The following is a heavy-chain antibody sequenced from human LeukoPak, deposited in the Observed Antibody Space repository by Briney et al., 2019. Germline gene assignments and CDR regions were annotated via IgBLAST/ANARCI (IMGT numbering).Heavy chain of an antibody. CDR2: IYYGGST. CDR1: GGSISSYY. J-gene: IGHJ4*02. CDR3: ARVPYDYVWGSYRLHYFDY. V-gene: IGHV4-59*01. Sequence: SETLSLTCTVSGGSISSYYWSWIRQPPGKGLEWIGYIYYGGSTNYNPSLKSRVTISVDTSKNQFSLKLSSVTAADTAVYYCARVPYDYVWGSYRLHYFDYWGQGTLVTVSS. D-gene: IGHD3-16*02.